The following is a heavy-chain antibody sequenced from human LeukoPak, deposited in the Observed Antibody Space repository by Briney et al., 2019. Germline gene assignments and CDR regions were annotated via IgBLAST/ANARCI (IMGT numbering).Heavy chain of an antibody. CDR3: ARGPPTIVVVITTGDFDS. Sequence: ASLKVSCKASGYTFTGYYIHWVRQAPERGHGWRGWIYPNSGGTNYAQKFQGRVTMTRDTSISTAYMELRRLRSDDRAVYYCARGPPTIVVVITTGDFDSWGQGTLVTVSS. CDR1: GYTFTGYY. D-gene: IGHD3-22*01. V-gene: IGHV1-2*02. CDR2: IYPNSGGT. J-gene: IGHJ4*02.